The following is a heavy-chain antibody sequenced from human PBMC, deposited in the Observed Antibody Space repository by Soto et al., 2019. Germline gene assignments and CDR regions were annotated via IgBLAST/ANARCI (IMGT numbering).Heavy chain of an antibody. Sequence: GGSLRLSCAASGFTFSSFWMSWVRQAPGRGLEWLANIKQDGSEKYYVDSVKGRFTISRDNAKNSLYLQMDSLRAEDTAVYYCARAQTSAWCVTYWGQGTLVTVSS. CDR3: ARAQTSAWCVTY. CDR2: IKQDGSEK. CDR1: GFTFSSFW. V-gene: IGHV3-7*01. D-gene: IGHD6-19*01. J-gene: IGHJ4*02.